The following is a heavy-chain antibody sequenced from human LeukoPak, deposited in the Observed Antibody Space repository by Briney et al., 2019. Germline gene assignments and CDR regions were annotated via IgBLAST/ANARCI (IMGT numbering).Heavy chain of an antibody. CDR1: GGSISSYY. CDR2: IYTSGST. J-gene: IGHJ6*03. D-gene: IGHD3-22*01. Sequence: PSETLSLTCTVPGGSISSYYWSWIRQPAGKGLEWIGRIYTSGSTNYNPSLKSRVTMSVDTSKNQFSLKLRSVTAADTAVYYCARGRQDVNMILVVMAGVSYYLDVWSKGTTVTVS. CDR3: ARGRQDVNMILVVMAGVSYYLDV. V-gene: IGHV4-4*07.